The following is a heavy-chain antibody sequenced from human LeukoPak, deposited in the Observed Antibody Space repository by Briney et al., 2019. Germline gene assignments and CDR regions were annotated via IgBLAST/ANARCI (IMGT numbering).Heavy chain of an antibody. J-gene: IGHJ4*02. D-gene: IGHD6-19*01. Sequence: SQTLSLTCTVSGGSISSGSYYWSWIRQPAGTGLEWIGRIYTSGSTNYNPSLKSRVTISVDTSKNQFSLKLSSVTAADTAVYYCARESSSGWYGYYFDYWGQGTLVTVSS. CDR3: ARESSSGWYGYYFDY. CDR1: GGSISSGSYY. CDR2: IYTSGST. V-gene: IGHV4-61*02.